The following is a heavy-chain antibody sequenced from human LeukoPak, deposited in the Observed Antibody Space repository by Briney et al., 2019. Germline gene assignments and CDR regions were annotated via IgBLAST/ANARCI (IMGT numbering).Heavy chain of an antibody. CDR2: IISSGGST. D-gene: IGHD3-3*01. J-gene: IGHJ5*02. V-gene: IGHV3-23*01. CDR1: GFTFSSYA. Sequence: PGGSLRLSCAASGFTFSSYAMSWVRQAPGKWLEWVSSIISSGGSTYYADSVKGRFTIYRDNSKNTLYLQMNSLRAEDTAVYYCAKDEITIFGVARYNWFDPWGQGTLVTVSS. CDR3: AKDEITIFGVARYNWFDP.